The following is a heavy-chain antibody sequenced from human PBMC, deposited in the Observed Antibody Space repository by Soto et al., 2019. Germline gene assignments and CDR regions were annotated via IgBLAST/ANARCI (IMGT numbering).Heavy chain of an antibody. V-gene: IGHV1-2*04. CDR1: GYTFTGYY. J-gene: IGHJ6*02. CDR3: ARARGYSYGYHYYYYYGMDV. CDR2: INPNSGGT. D-gene: IGHD5-18*01. Sequence: ASVKVSCKASGYTFTGYYMHWVRQAPGQGLEWMGWINPNSGGTNYAQKFQGWVTMTRDTSISTAYMELSRLRSDDTAVYYCARARGYSYGYHYYYYYGMDVWGQGTTVTVSS.